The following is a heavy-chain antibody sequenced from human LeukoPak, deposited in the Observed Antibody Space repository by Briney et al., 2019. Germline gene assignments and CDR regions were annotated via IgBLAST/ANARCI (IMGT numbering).Heavy chain of an antibody. Sequence: GATVKVSCEASGYTFTSYGISWVRQAPGQGLECMGGISAYSGNTNYAQKFQGRVTMTTDTSTSTAYMEMRSLRSDDTAVYYCARGARGYYDILTGYYVAFDIWGQGTMVTVSS. J-gene: IGHJ3*02. CDR1: GYTFTSYG. D-gene: IGHD3-9*01. CDR2: ISAYSGNT. CDR3: ARGARGYYDILTGYYVAFDI. V-gene: IGHV1-18*01.